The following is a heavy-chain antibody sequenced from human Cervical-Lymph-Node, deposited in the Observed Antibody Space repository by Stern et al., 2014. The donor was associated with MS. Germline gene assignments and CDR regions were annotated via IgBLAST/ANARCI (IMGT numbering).Heavy chain of an antibody. J-gene: IGHJ6*02. Sequence: VQLVESGGGVVQPGRSLRLSCAASGFTLSAYGMHWVRQAPGKGLEWVAAIYIDGINIDGINQYYVDSVKGRFTISKDTSENTLLLQMSSLRAEDTAVYYCARGAVADGIRGMDVWGQGTTVTVSS. V-gene: IGHV3-33*01. CDR3: ARGAVADGIRGMDV. CDR2: IYIDGINIDGINQ. D-gene: IGHD6-13*01. CDR1: GFTLSAYG.